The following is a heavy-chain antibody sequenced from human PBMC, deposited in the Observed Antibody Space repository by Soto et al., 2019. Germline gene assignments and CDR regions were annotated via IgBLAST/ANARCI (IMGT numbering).Heavy chain of an antibody. J-gene: IGHJ3*02. CDR1: YSSDSRSY. Sequence: SETTSPTCHVSYSSDSRSYWFLIWQSRAKGLEWIGDVHYTGSTNYHPSLKSRVTISVDTSENQLSLKLRSVTAADTATYYCARGYYDSRGQSNTFDIWGQGIMVTVSS. V-gene: IGHV4-59*02. D-gene: IGHD3-22*01. CDR3: ARGYYDSRGQSNTFDI. CDR2: VHYTGST.